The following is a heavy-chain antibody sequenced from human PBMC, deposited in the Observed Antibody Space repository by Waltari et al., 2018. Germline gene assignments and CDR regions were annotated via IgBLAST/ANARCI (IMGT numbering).Heavy chain of an antibody. Sequence: EVQLLESGGGLVQPGGSLRLSCEVSGFTFNNYAMSWVPQSPGKGLEWVSAINTGGGNTYSADSVKGRFTISRDNSKNTLYLQMNSLRAEDTAVYYCAKRGSSGAPYFFDYWGQGTLVTVSS. D-gene: IGHD6-6*01. CDR3: AKRGSSGAPYFFDY. J-gene: IGHJ4*02. CDR2: INTGGGNT. V-gene: IGHV3-23*01. CDR1: GFTFNNYA.